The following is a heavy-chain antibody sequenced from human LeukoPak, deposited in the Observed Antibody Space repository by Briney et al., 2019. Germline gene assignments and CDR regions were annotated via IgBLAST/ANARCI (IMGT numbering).Heavy chain of an antibody. CDR1: GFTFSSYS. CDR2: ISSSSSYI. Sequence: PGGSLRLSCAASGFTFSSYSMNWVRQAPGKGLEWVSSISSSSSYIYYADPVKGRFTISRDNAKNSLYLQMNSLRAEDTAVYYCARGIQLWFWDYWGQGTLVTVSS. V-gene: IGHV3-21*01. CDR3: ARGIQLWFWDY. J-gene: IGHJ4*02. D-gene: IGHD5-18*01.